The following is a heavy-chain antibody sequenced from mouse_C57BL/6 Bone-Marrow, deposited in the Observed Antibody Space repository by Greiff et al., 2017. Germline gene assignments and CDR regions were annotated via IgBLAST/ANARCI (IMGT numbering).Heavy chain of an antibody. D-gene: IGHD4-1*01. Sequence: EVQGVESGGGLVQPGGSLSLSCAASGFTFTDYYMSWVRQPPGKALEWLGFIRKKANGYTTGDSASVKGRFTISRDNSQSILYLQMKALRAEDSATYYCARPNWDWYFDVGGTGTTVTVSS. J-gene: IGHJ1*03. V-gene: IGHV7-3*01. CDR3: ARPNWDWYFDV. CDR1: GFTFTDYY. CDR2: IRKKANGYTT.